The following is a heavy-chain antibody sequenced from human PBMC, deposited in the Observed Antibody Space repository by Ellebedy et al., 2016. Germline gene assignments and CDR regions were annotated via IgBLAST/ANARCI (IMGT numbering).Heavy chain of an antibody. Sequence: SETLSLTCTVSGCSISSSSYYWGWIRQPPGKGLEWIGSIYYSGSTYYNPSLKSRVTISVDTSKNQFSLKLSSVTAADTAVYYCARGRYSGSYYGGYYFDYWGQGTLVTVSS. J-gene: IGHJ4*02. CDR2: IYYSGST. D-gene: IGHD1-26*01. CDR1: GCSISSSSYY. V-gene: IGHV4-39*07. CDR3: ARGRYSGSYYGGYYFDY.